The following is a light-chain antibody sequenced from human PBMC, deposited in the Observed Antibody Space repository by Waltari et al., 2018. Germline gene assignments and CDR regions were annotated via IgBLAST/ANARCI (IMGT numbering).Light chain of an antibody. CDR2: DVS. V-gene: IGLV2-14*01. CDR1: SDAVGACNY. Sequence: QSALTQPASVSGSPGQSITLSCTGTSDAVGACNYVSWYQQHPGKAPKLLISDVSERPSGVSNRFSGSKSGNTASLTISGLQSEDEADYYCCSLTTSTSLDYVFGTGTKVTVL. CDR3: CSLTTSTSLDYV. J-gene: IGLJ1*01.